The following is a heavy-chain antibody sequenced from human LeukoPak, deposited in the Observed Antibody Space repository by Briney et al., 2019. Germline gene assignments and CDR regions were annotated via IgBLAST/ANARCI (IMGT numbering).Heavy chain of an antibody. CDR3: AKDLDNPNDYGDYKAYYYGMDV. CDR2: ISYDGSNK. J-gene: IGHJ6*02. CDR1: GFTFSSYG. V-gene: IGHV3-30*18. Sequence: GGSLRLSCAASGFTFSSYGMHWVRQAPGKGLEWVAVISYDGSNKYYADSVKGRFTISRDNSKNTLYLQMNSLRAEDTAVYYCAKDLDNPNDYGDYKAYYYGMDVWGQGTTVTVS. D-gene: IGHD4-17*01.